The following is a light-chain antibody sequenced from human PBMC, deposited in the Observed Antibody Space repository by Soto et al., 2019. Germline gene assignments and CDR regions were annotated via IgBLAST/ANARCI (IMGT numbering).Light chain of an antibody. CDR3: QQLNSYPFT. CDR1: QCISSY. Sequence: IQLTQSPSSLSESVGDRVTITCRASQCISSYLALYQQKPGKAPKLMIYAASPLQSGVTSMFSGSGSGTEFTLTISSRQHEDFATYYCQQLNSYPFTFGPGTKVDIK. V-gene: IGKV1-9*01. J-gene: IGKJ3*01. CDR2: AAS.